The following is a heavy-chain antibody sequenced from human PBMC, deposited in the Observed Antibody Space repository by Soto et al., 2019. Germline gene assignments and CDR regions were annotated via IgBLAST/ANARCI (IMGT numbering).Heavy chain of an antibody. Sequence: EVQLVESGGGLVQPGRSLRLSCAASGFTFDDYAMHWVRQAPGKGLEWVSGISWNSGSIGYADSVKGRFTISRDNAKNSLYLQMNRLRAEDTALYYCAKDGGSGSYYKLYYYYYGMDVWGQGTTVTVSS. CDR2: ISWNSGSI. D-gene: IGHD3-10*01. V-gene: IGHV3-9*01. CDR1: GFTFDDYA. J-gene: IGHJ6*02. CDR3: AKDGGSGSYYKLYYYYYGMDV.